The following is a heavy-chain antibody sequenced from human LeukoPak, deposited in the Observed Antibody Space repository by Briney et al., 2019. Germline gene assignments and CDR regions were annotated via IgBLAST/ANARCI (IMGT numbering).Heavy chain of an antibody. Sequence: SETLSLTYTVSGGSISSSSYYWGWIRQPPGKGLEWIGSIYYSGSTYYNPSLKSRVTISVDTSKNQFSLKLSSVTAADTAVYYCARDQGYCSSTSCYTRTLGIWLDPWGQGTLVTVSS. CDR1: GGSISSSSYY. J-gene: IGHJ5*02. V-gene: IGHV4-39*07. CDR3: ARDQGYCSSTSCYTRTLGIWLDP. CDR2: IYYSGST. D-gene: IGHD2-2*02.